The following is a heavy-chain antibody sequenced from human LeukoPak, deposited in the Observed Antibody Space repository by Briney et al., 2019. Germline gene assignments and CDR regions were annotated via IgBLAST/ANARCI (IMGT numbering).Heavy chain of an antibody. CDR2: INPGGSSI. V-gene: IGHV3-74*01. J-gene: IGHJ4*02. Sequence: PGGSLRLSCAASGFTFSSYWMHWVRQVPGKGLVWVARINPGGSSITYADSVKGRFTISRDNAKNTLYLQMDSLRAEDTGVYYCVRSSQADDYWGQGTLVTVSS. CDR1: GFTFSSYW. D-gene: IGHD6-13*01. CDR3: VRSSQADDY.